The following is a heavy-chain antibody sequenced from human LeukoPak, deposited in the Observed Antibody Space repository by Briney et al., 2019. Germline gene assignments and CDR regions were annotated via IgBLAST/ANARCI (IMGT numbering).Heavy chain of an antibody. CDR1: GFTFSSYS. CDR2: ISSSSSYI. V-gene: IGHV3-21*04. J-gene: IGHJ5*02. D-gene: IGHD6-13*01. Sequence: PGGSLRLSCAASGFTFSSYSMNWVRQAPGKGLEWVSSISSSSSYIYYADSVKGRFTISRDNAKNSLYLQMNSLRAEDTAVYYCARRGSWYIWFDPWGQGTLVTVSS. CDR3: ARRGSWYIWFDP.